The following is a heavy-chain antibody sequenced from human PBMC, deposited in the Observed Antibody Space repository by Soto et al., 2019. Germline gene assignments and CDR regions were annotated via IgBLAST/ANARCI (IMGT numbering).Heavy chain of an antibody. Sequence: QVQLVQSGAEVKKPGSSVKVSCKASGGTFSSYTISWVRQAPGQGLEWMGRIIPILGIANYAQKFQGRVTTTAEKSPGTADMGLSSLGSEDTAVYYCARVGESSGWYWNWFDPWGQGTLVTVSS. D-gene: IGHD6-19*01. CDR3: ARVGESSGWYWNWFDP. CDR2: IIPILGIA. CDR1: GGTFSSYT. V-gene: IGHV1-69*02. J-gene: IGHJ5*02.